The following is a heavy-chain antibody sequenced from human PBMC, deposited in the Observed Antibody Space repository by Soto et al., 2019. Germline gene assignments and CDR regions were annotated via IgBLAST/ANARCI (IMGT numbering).Heavy chain of an antibody. D-gene: IGHD6-6*01. CDR1: GNSFSSNSAA. Sequence: SQTLSLSSAISGNSFSSNSAAWNWIRHSPSRGLEWLGRTYYRSKWYNDYAVSVKSRITINPDTSKNQFSLQLNSVTPEDTAVYYCARNKLVRTFDYWGQGTLVTVS. CDR2: TYYRSKWYN. CDR3: ARNKLVRTFDY. J-gene: IGHJ4*02. V-gene: IGHV6-1*01.